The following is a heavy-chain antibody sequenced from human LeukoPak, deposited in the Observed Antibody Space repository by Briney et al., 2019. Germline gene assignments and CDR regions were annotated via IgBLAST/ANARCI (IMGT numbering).Heavy chain of an antibody. CDR2: IKSKTDGGTT. CDR1: GFIISNAW. D-gene: IGHD1-26*01. Sequence: GGSLRLSCAASGFIISNAWMSWVRQAPGKGLEWVGRIKSKTDGGTTDYAAPVKGRFTTSRDDSKNTLYLQMNSLTTEDTAVYYCTYLPWARFHHWGQGTLVTVSS. CDR3: TYLPWARFHH. J-gene: IGHJ4*02. V-gene: IGHV3-15*01.